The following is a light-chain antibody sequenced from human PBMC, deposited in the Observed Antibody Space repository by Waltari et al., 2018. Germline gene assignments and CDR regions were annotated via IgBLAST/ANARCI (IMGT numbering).Light chain of an antibody. V-gene: IGKV1-12*02. CDR3: QQANDFPSLS. Sequence: DIQMTQSPSSVSAPVGDRVTITCRASQDIGTWLAWYQQKPGRAPNLLIYDASSVHRGVPSRFSGSGSGILFTLTISSLQPEDSATYFCQQANDFPSLSFGGGTKVEIQ. J-gene: IGKJ4*01. CDR2: DAS. CDR1: QDIGTW.